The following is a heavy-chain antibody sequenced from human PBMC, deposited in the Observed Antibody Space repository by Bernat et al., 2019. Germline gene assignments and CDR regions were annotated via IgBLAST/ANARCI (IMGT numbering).Heavy chain of an antibody. CDR2: INSDGSST. Sequence: EVQLVESGGGLVQPGGSLRLSCAASGFTFSSYWMHWVRQAPGKGLVWVSRINSDGSSTSYADSVKGRFTISRDNAKNTLYLQMNSLRAEDTAVYYCARELPLFSGSYGGLFDYWGQGTLVTVSS. V-gene: IGHV3-74*01. CDR1: GFTFSSYW. J-gene: IGHJ4*02. D-gene: IGHD1-26*01. CDR3: ARELPLFSGSYGGLFDY.